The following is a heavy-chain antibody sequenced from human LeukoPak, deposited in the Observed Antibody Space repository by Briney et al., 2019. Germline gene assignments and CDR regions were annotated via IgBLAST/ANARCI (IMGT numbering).Heavy chain of an antibody. CDR3: ARALWFGDYYYYYMDV. V-gene: IGHV3-48*01. J-gene: IGHJ6*03. CDR2: ISSSSSTI. CDR1: GFTFSSYS. D-gene: IGHD3-10*01. Sequence: PGGSLRLSCAASGFTFSSYSMTWVRQAPGKGLEWVSYISSSSSTIYYADSVKGRFTISRDNAKNSLFLQMNSLRAEDTAVYYCARALWFGDYYYYYMDVWGKGTTVTVSS.